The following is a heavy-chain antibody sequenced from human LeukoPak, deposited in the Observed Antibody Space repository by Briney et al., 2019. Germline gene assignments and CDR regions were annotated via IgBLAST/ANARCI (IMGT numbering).Heavy chain of an antibody. CDR2: INHSGST. J-gene: IGHJ4*02. CDR3: ARAYYDSSGYGY. Sequence: SETLSLTCAVYGESFSGYYGSWIRQPPGKGLEWIGEINHSGSTNYNPSLKSRVTISVDTSKNQFSLKLSSVTAADTAVYYCARAYYDSSGYGYWGQGTLVTVSS. CDR1: GESFSGYY. V-gene: IGHV4-34*01. D-gene: IGHD3-22*01.